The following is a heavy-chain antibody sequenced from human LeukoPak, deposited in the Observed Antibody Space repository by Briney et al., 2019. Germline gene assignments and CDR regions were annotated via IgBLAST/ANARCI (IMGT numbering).Heavy chain of an antibody. J-gene: IGHJ4*02. CDR1: GFTFSSYG. V-gene: IGHV3-33*08. CDR3: VREYCSSPSCYLLEKRVDF. D-gene: IGHD2-2*01. CDR2: IWYDGSNK. Sequence: PGGSLRLSCAASGFTFSSYGMHWVRQAPGKGLEWVAVIWYDGSNKYYTDSVKGRFTISRDNSKNTLYLQMNSLRAEDTAVYYCVREYCSSPSCYLLEKRVDFWGQGTLVTVSS.